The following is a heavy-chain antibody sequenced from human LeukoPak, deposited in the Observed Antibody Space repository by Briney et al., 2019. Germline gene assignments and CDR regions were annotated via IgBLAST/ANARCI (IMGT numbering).Heavy chain of an antibody. CDR1: GFTFSSYA. J-gene: IGHJ5*02. Sequence: PGGSLRLSCAASGFTFSSYAMSWVRQAPGKGLEWVSAISGSGGSTYYADSVKGRFTISRDNSKNTLYLQMNSLRAEDTAVYYCVFVKRNTNWFDPWGQGTLVTVSS. CDR2: ISGSGGST. D-gene: IGHD1/OR15-1a*01. V-gene: IGHV3-23*01. CDR3: VFVKRNTNWFDP.